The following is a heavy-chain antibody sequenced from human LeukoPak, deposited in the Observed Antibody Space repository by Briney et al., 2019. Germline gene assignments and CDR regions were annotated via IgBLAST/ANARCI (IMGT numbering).Heavy chain of an antibody. V-gene: IGHV1-46*01. CDR2: INPSGGST. Sequence: ASVKVSCKASGYTFTSYYMHWVRQAPGQGLEWMGIINPSGGSTSYAQKFQGRVTMTRDTSTSTVYMELRSLRSDDTAVYYCARDEGAEIAVAVTSDYWGQGTLVTVSS. CDR3: ARDEGAEIAVAVTSDY. D-gene: IGHD6-19*01. CDR1: GYTFTSYY. J-gene: IGHJ4*02.